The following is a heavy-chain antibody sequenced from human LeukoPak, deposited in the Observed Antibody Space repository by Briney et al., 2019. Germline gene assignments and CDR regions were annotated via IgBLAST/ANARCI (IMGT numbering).Heavy chain of an antibody. D-gene: IGHD3-9*01. CDR2: ISYDGSNK. J-gene: IGHJ5*02. CDR1: GFTFSSYG. Sequence: GGSLRLSCAASGFTFSSYGMHWVRQAPGKGLEWVAVISYDGSNKYYADSVKGRFTISRDNAKNSLYLQMNSLRAEDTAVYYCAREYDILTGPQYNWFDPWGQGTLVTVSS. CDR3: AREYDILTGPQYNWFDP. V-gene: IGHV3-30*03.